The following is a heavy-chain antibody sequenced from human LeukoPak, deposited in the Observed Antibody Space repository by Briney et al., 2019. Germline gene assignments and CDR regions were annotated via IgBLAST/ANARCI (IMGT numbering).Heavy chain of an antibody. Sequence: GGSLRLSCAASGFNFITYGMHWVRQAPGKGLEWVAFIRYDGSNKYYADSVKGRFTISRDNSKNTLYLQMNSLRAEDTAVYYCAKDPQAVAGTNWFDPWGQGTLVTVSS. CDR2: IRYDGSNK. CDR1: GFNFITYG. V-gene: IGHV3-30*02. D-gene: IGHD6-19*01. J-gene: IGHJ5*02. CDR3: AKDPQAVAGTNWFDP.